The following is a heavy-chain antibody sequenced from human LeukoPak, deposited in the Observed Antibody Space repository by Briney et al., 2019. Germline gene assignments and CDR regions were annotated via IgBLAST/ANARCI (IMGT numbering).Heavy chain of an antibody. Sequence: GGSLRLSCAASGFTFSSYEMNWVRQAPGKGLEWVSLISGSGSSTYYADSVKGRFTISRDNYKNTLFLQMNSLRAEDTALYYCAKALTAATGVYGMDVWGQGTTVTVSS. D-gene: IGHD6-25*01. V-gene: IGHV3-23*01. CDR2: ISGSGSST. CDR1: GFTFSSYE. J-gene: IGHJ6*02. CDR3: AKALTAATGVYGMDV.